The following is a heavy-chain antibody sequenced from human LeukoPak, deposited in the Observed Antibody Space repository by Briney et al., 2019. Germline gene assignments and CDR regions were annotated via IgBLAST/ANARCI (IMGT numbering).Heavy chain of an antibody. CDR3: AREYSSGSDGDY. V-gene: IGHV3-20*04. CDR2: INWNGGST. D-gene: IGHD6-19*01. J-gene: IGHJ4*02. Sequence: GGSLRLSCAASGFTFDDYGMSWVRQAPGKGLEWVSGINWNGGSTGCADSVKGRFTISRDNAKNSLYLQMKSLRAEDTALYYCAREYSSGSDGDYWGQGTLVTVSS. CDR1: GFTFDDYG.